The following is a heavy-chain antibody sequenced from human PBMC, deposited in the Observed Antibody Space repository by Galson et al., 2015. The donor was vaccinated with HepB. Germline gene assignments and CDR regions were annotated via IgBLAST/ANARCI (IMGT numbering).Heavy chain of an antibody. CDR3: AMENSALPGDRHLDY. CDR1: GATLNSYS. J-gene: IGHJ4*01. Sequence: SVKVSCKASGATLNSYSFSWVRQAPGQGLEWMGGIIPSIGVARYAPCVQGSLTITADERKGTASMDLKGLRSDDTAVYYCAMENSALPGDRHLDYWGQGTHVTVSS. V-gene: IGHV1-69*01. CDR2: IIPSIGVA. D-gene: IGHD1-26*01.